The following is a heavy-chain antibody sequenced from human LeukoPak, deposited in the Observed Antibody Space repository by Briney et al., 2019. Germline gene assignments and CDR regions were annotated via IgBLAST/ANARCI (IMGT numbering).Heavy chain of an antibody. D-gene: IGHD4-17*01. CDR3: ARPSSTVTMDYFDY. V-gene: IGHV1-2*02. J-gene: IGHJ4*02. Sequence: ASVKVSCKASGYTFTGYYMHWVRQAPGQGLGWMGWINPNSGGTNYAQKFQGRVTMTRDTSISTAYMELSRLRSDDTAVYYCARPSSTVTMDYFDYWGQGTLVTVSS. CDR2: INPNSGGT. CDR1: GYTFTGYY.